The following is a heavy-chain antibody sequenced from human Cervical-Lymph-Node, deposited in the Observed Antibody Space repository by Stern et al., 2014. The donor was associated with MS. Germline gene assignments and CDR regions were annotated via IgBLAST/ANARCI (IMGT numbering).Heavy chain of an antibody. Sequence: QVQLVQSGAEVKKPGSSVKVSCKASGCTFSTYVISWVRQASGQGLEWMGWLIPIFGDTSYAQKFPGSVTIIADVSTSTAYLELSSLRAEDTAVYYCARGKTGDPNFDYWGQGTLVTVSS. CDR3: ARGKTGDPNFDY. CDR2: LIPIFGDT. D-gene: IGHD7-27*01. J-gene: IGHJ4*02. CDR1: GCTFSTYV. V-gene: IGHV1-69*01.